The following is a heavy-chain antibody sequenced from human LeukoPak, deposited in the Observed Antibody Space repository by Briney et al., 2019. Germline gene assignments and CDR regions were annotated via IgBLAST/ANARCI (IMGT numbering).Heavy chain of an antibody. V-gene: IGHV1-2*02. CDR1: GYTFTGYY. J-gene: IGHJ6*02. Sequence: ASVKVSCKASGYTFTGYYMHWVRQAPGQGLEWMGWINPNSGGTNYAQKFQGRVTMTRDTSISTAYMELSRLRSDDTAVYYCASAGTVRGADGGYYYYYHGMDVWGQGTTVTVSS. D-gene: IGHD3-10*01. CDR3: ASAGTVRGADGGYYYYYHGMDV. CDR2: INPNSGGT.